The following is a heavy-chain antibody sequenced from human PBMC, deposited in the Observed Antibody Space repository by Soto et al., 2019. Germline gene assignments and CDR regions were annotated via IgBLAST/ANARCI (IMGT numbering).Heavy chain of an antibody. CDR3: ARQYCSSTSCYSFPADY. J-gene: IGHJ4*02. Sequence: GGSLRLSCAASGFTFSSYGMHWVRQAPGKGLEWVAVIWYDGSNRYYADSVKGRFTISRDNSKNTLYLQMNSLRAEDTAVYYCARQYCSSTSCYSFPADYWGQGT. CDR2: IWYDGSNR. CDR1: GFTFSSYG. V-gene: IGHV3-33*01. D-gene: IGHD2-2*01.